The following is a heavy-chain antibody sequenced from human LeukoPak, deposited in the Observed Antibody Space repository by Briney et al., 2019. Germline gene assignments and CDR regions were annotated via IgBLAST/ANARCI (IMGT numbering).Heavy chain of an antibody. CDR2: INPSGGRT. V-gene: IGHV1-46*01. Sequence: GASVTVSCKASGYTFTSYYMHWVRQAPGQGLEWMGLINPSGGRTTYAQKFQGRVTITRNTSISTAYMELSSLRSEDTAVYYCARSDNEDPIYYYMDVWGKGTTVTVSS. D-gene: IGHD2-15*01. CDR3: ARSDNEDPIYYYMDV. CDR1: GYTFTSYY. J-gene: IGHJ6*03.